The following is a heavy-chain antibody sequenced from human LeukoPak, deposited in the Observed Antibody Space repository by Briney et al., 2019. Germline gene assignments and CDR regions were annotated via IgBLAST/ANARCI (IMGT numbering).Heavy chain of an antibody. D-gene: IGHD5-24*01. Sequence: SETLSLTCTVSGGSISSSSYYWGWIRQPPGKGLEWIGEINHSGSTNYNPSLKSRVTISVDTSKNQFSLKLSSVTAADTAVYYCARLTSGRDGYNSLIDYWGQGTLVTVSS. V-gene: IGHV4-39*07. J-gene: IGHJ4*02. CDR2: INHSGST. CDR1: GGSISSSSYY. CDR3: ARLTSGRDGYNSLIDY.